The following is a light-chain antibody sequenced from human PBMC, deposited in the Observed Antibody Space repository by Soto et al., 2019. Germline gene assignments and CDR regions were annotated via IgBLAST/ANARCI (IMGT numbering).Light chain of an antibody. V-gene: IGKV1-39*01. Sequence: DIQMTQSPSSLSASVGDRVTITCRASQSISSYLNWYQQKPGTAPKLLIYAASSLQSGVPSRFSGSGSGTDFTLTISSLQPEDFATYYGQQSYSTPQTFGQGTKVEIK. J-gene: IGKJ1*01. CDR1: QSISSY. CDR3: QQSYSTPQT. CDR2: AAS.